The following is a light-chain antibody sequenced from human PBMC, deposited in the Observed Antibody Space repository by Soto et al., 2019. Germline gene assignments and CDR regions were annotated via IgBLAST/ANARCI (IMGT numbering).Light chain of an antibody. CDR2: EVS. V-gene: IGLV2-23*02. Sequence: QSALTQPASVSGSPGQSITISCTGTSSDVGSYNLVSWYQQHPGKAPKLMIYEVSKRPSGVPNRFSGSKSGNAASLSISGLQTEDEADYYCCSYAGSNTGVFGGGTKLNVL. CDR1: SSDVGSYNL. J-gene: IGLJ2*01. CDR3: CSYAGSNTGV.